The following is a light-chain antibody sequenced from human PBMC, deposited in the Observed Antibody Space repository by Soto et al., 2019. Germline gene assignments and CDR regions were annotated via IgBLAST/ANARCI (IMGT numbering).Light chain of an antibody. CDR1: QGIGDD. CDR3: LEHNTYPFT. Sequence: QMTQSPSSLSASVGDRVTITCRASQGIGDDLGWYQQRPGEAPKRLIYGASSLPSGVPSRFSGSGSGTEFTLTINGLQPEDFGTYFCLEHNTYPFTFGGGTKVEIK. J-gene: IGKJ4*01. V-gene: IGKV1-17*01. CDR2: GAS.